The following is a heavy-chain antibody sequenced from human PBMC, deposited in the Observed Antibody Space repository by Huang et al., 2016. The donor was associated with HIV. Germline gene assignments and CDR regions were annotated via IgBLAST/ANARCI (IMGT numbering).Heavy chain of an antibody. D-gene: IGHD3-3*01. J-gene: IGHJ4*02. V-gene: IGHV7-4-1*02. CDR2: INTNTGNP. Sequence: QVQLVQSGSELKKPGASVKDSCKASGYTFTSYAMNWGRQAPGQGLEWMGCINTNTGNPTYSQVFTGRFVFSLDTSVSTAYLQISSLKAEDTAVYYCASSPREVFGVFDYWGQGTLVTVSS. CDR3: ASSPREVFGVFDY. CDR1: GYTFTSYA.